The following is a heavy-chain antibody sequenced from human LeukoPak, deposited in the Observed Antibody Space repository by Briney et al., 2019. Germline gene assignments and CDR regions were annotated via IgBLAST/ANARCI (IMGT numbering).Heavy chain of an antibody. CDR2: IIPIFGTA. CDR1: GGTFSSYA. D-gene: IGHD1-26*01. J-gene: IGHJ4*02. Sequence: ASVKVSCKASGGTFSSYAISWVRQAPGQGLEWMGGIIPIFGTANYAQKFQGRVTITTDESTSTAYMELSSLRSEDTAVYYCARSPGNEWELTNWGQGTLVTVSS. V-gene: IGHV1-69*05. CDR3: ARSPGNEWELTN.